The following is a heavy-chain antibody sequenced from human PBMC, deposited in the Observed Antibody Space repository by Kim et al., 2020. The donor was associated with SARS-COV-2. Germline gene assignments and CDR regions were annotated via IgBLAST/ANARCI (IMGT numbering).Heavy chain of an antibody. D-gene: IGHD5-12*01. J-gene: IGHJ3*02. Sequence: SETLSLTCTVSGGSISSSSYYWGWIRQPPGKGLEWIGSIYYSGSTYYNPSLKSRVTISVDTSKNQFSLKLSSVTAADTAVYYCARGLTKRWLQLLDDAFDIWGQGTMVTVSS. CDR1: GGSISSSSYY. V-gene: IGHV4-39*01. CDR3: ARGLTKRWLQLLDDAFDI. CDR2: IYYSGST.